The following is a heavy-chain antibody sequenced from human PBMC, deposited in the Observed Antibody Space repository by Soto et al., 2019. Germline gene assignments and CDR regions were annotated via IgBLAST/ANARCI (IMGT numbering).Heavy chain of an antibody. Sequence: QVQLVQSGAEVKKPGASVKVSCKASGYTFTSYYMHWVRQAPGQGLEWMGIINPSGGSTSYAQKCQGRVTMTRDTSTSTGYMELSSLRSEDTAVYYCARNWGLTGYFDYWGQGTLVTVSS. V-gene: IGHV1-46*01. CDR2: INPSGGST. CDR3: ARNWGLTGYFDY. CDR1: GYTFTSYY. J-gene: IGHJ4*02. D-gene: IGHD7-27*01.